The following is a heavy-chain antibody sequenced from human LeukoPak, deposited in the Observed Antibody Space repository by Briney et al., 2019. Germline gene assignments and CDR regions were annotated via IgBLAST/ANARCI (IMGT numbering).Heavy chain of an antibody. CDR1: GFSIITYN. CDR2: ISSTSSHI. V-gene: IGHV3-21*06. CDR3: ARAPYDILTGYSPYYFES. J-gene: IGHJ4*02. D-gene: IGHD3-9*01. Sequence: PGGSLRLSCAASGFSIITYNMNWVRQAPGKGLEWVSSISSTSSHIYYADSVKGRFTISRDNAKNSLYLQMNSLRAEDTAVYYCARAPYDILTGYSPYYFESWGQGTLVTVSS.